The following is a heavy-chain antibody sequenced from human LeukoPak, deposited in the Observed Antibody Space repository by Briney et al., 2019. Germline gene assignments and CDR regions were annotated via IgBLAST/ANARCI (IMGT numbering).Heavy chain of an antibody. CDR1: GYTLTELS. J-gene: IGHJ5*02. CDR2: SDPEDGET. CDR3: ATDRDYYDSSGYSPFDP. V-gene: IGHV1-24*01. Sequence: ASVKVSCKVSGYTLTELSMHWVRQAPGKGLEWMGGSDPEDGETIYAQKFQGRVTMTEDTSTDTAYMELSSLRSEDTAVYYCATDRDYYDSSGYSPFDPWGQETLVTVSS. D-gene: IGHD3-22*01.